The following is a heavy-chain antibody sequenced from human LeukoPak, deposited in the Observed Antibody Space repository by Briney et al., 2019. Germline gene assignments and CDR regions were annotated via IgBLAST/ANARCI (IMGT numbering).Heavy chain of an antibody. CDR2: IRSRAYGATT. J-gene: IGHJ6*02. V-gene: IGHV3-49*04. Sequence: GGSLRLSCRGYGFIYGDHAMSWARRPPGKGLEWVGFIRSRAYGATTEYAASVEGRFIISRDDSKGIAYLEMNSLETDDTALYYCARGPILLWIHNGMDVWGQGTTVIVSS. CDR3: ARGPILLWIHNGMDV. CDR1: GFIYGDHA. D-gene: IGHD3-10*01.